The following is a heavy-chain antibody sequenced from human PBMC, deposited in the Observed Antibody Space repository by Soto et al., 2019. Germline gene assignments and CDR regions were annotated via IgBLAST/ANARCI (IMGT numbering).Heavy chain of an antibody. V-gene: IGHV4-39*01. CDR2: IYYSGST. CDR1: GGSISSSSYY. J-gene: IGHJ5*02. Sequence: PSETLSLTCTVPGGSISSSSYYWGWIRQPPGKGLEWIGSIYYSGSTYYNPSLKSRVTISVDTSKNQFSLKLSSVTAADTAVYYCARHYGAIKYSSSSSRPRLNWFDPWGQGTLVTVSS. CDR3: ARHYGAIKYSSSSSRPRLNWFDP. D-gene: IGHD6-6*01.